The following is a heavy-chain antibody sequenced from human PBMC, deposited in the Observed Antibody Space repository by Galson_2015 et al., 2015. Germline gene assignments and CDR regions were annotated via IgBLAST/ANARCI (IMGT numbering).Heavy chain of an antibody. Sequence: SLRLSCAGSGFVFSNYAMTWVRQAPGKGLEWVASLSGSGRMTYFADSVKGRFSISRDNLRNVVSLEMGDLRVEDTAKYYCAMEVRHTDVLIWFGELDHWGPGILVTVSS. V-gene: IGHV3-23*01. J-gene: IGHJ4*02. CDR2: LSGSGRMT. CDR3: AMEVRHTDVLIWFGELDH. D-gene: IGHD3-10*01. CDR1: GFVFSNYA.